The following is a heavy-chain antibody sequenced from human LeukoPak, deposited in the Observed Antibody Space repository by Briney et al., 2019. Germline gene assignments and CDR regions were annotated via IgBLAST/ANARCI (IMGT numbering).Heavy chain of an antibody. Sequence: ASVKVSCKASGYTFTAYYIHWVRQAPGQGLEWMGFINPNSGGTNYAQNFQGRVTMTRDTSISTAYMELSSLRSDDTAVYYCARDRNSGSSLDIWGQGTMLTVSS. D-gene: IGHD6-6*01. J-gene: IGHJ3*02. V-gene: IGHV1-2*02. CDR3: ARDRNSGSSLDI. CDR2: INPNSGGT. CDR1: GYTFTAYY.